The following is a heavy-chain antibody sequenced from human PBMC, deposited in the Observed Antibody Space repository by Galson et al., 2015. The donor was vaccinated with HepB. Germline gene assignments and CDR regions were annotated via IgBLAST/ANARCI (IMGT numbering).Heavy chain of an antibody. J-gene: IGHJ5*01. Sequence: ETLSLTCAAYGGSFSGYYWSWIRQSPGKGLEWIGEINDSGSTNYKPSLKSRLTISVDTSNKYFSLKLRSMTAADTAVYYCARRYGGMDSWGQGTLVSVSS. CDR3: ARRYGGMDS. CDR2: INDSGST. V-gene: IGHV4-34*01. D-gene: IGHD4-23*01. CDR1: GGSFSGYY.